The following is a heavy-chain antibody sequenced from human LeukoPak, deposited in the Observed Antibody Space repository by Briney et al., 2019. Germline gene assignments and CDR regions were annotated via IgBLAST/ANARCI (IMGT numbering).Heavy chain of an antibody. V-gene: IGHV1-69*01. D-gene: IGHD3-10*01. J-gene: IGHJ4*02. CDR3: ARAGGPMVRGVIYFDY. Sequence: GASVKVSCKCSGGTFSSYAISWVRQAPGQGREWVGGIIPIFGTANYAQKFQGRVTITADEYTSKAYMELSSLRSEDTAVYYCARAGGPMVRGVIYFDYWGQGTLVTVSS. CDR2: IIPIFGTA. CDR1: GGTFSSYA.